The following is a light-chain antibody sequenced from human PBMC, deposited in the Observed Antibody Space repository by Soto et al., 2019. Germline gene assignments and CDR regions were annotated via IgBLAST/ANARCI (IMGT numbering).Light chain of an antibody. J-gene: IGKJ4*01. CDR2: DTS. CDR3: QQRSSWPLT. Sequence: EIVLTQSPATLSLSPGERATLSCWASQSVTSYLAWYQQKPGQAPRLLIYDTSNRSTGIPARFSGSGSGTDFTLTISSLEPEDFAVYYCQQRSSWPLTVGGGTKVEIK. CDR1: QSVTSY. V-gene: IGKV3-11*01.